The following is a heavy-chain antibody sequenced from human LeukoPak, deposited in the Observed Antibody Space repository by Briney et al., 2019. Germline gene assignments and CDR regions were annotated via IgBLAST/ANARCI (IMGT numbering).Heavy chain of an antibody. CDR1: GGSISSYY. Sequence: SETLSLTCTVSGGSISSYYWNWIRQPPGKGLEWIGYIYYSGSTNYNPSLKSRVTISVDTSKNQFSLKLSSVTAADTAVYYCARGDPYNWNLLADWGQGTLVTVSS. CDR2: IYYSGST. D-gene: IGHD1-1*01. CDR3: ARGDPYNWNLLAD. V-gene: IGHV4-59*08. J-gene: IGHJ4*02.